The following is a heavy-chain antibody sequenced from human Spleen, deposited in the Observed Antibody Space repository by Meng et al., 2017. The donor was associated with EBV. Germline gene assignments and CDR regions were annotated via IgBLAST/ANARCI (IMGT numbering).Heavy chain of an antibody. CDR1: GGSTRSRYW. J-gene: IGHJ4*02. V-gene: IGHV4-4*03. CDR2: IYHSGST. Sequence: HGQLQEPGPGLVKPRATRSRTRAVCGGSTRSRYWWSWFRQPPGKGLEWIGEIYHSGSTNYNPSLKSRVTISVDKSQNQFSLKLSSVTAADTAVYYCARDGSGSGTDFDYWGQGTPVTVSS. D-gene: IGHD1-1*01. CDR3: ARDGSGSGTDFDY.